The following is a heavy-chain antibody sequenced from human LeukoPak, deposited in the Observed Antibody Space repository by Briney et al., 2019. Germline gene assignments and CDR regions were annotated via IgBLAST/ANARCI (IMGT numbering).Heavy chain of an antibody. Sequence: SETLSLTCAVSGGSISSSNWWSWVRQPPGKGLEWIGEIYHSGSTNHNPSLKSRVTISVDKSKNQFSLKLSSVTAADTAVYYCARDRITIFGVAPEYYYYGMDVWGQGTTVTVSS. CDR2: IYHSGST. CDR1: GGSISSSNW. J-gene: IGHJ6*02. D-gene: IGHD3-3*01. V-gene: IGHV4-4*02. CDR3: ARDRITIFGVAPEYYYYGMDV.